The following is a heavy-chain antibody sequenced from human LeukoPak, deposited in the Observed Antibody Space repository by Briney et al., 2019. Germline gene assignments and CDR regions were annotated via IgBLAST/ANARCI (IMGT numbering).Heavy chain of an antibody. CDR2: INHSGST. CDR1: GGSFSGYY. V-gene: IGHV4-34*01. CDR3: ARRRIFYYGSGSSNWFDP. J-gene: IGHJ5*02. Sequence: SETLSLTCAVYGGSFSGYYWSWIRQPPGKGLEWIGEINHSGSTNYNPSLKSRVTVSVDTSKNQFSLKLSSVTAADTAVYYCARRRIFYYGSGSSNWFDPWGQGTLVTVSS. D-gene: IGHD3-10*01.